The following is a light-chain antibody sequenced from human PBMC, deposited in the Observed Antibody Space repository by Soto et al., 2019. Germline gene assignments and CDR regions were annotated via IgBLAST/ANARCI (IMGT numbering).Light chain of an antibody. V-gene: IGKV3-15*01. CDR3: QHGGT. J-gene: IGKJ1*01. CDR2: GAS. CDR1: QSVSSN. Sequence: EIVMTQSPATLSVSPGERATLSCRASQSVSSNLAWYQQKPGQAPRLLIYGASTRATGIPARFSGSGSGTEFPLTISSLQSEDFAVYYCQHGGTFGQGTKVEIK.